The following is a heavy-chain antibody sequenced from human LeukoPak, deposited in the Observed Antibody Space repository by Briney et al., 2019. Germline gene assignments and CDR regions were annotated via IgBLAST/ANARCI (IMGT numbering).Heavy chain of an antibody. Sequence: QPGGSLRRSCAASGFTFSVAAMTWVRQAPGKGLEWVSLIGASGESTYYADSVKGRFTTSRDNSKNTLSLQMNSLRVEDTAMYFCAKDIQLSTWGLGTMVTVSS. D-gene: IGHD5-24*01. CDR2: IGASGEST. CDR1: GFTFSVAA. J-gene: IGHJ3*01. CDR3: AKDIQLST. V-gene: IGHV3-23*01.